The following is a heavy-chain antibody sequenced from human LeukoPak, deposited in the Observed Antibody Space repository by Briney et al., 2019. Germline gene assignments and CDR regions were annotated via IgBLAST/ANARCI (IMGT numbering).Heavy chain of an antibody. CDR3: ARDSRWFGELHNNWFDP. Sequence: PSETLSLTCAVYGGSFSGYHWTWIRQSPGKGLEWIGYIYYSGSTNYNPSLKSRVTISVDTSKNQFSLKLSSVTAADTAVYYCARDSRWFGELHNNWFDPWGQGTLVTVSS. D-gene: IGHD3-10*01. CDR1: GGSFSGYH. V-gene: IGHV4-59*01. CDR2: IYYSGST. J-gene: IGHJ5*02.